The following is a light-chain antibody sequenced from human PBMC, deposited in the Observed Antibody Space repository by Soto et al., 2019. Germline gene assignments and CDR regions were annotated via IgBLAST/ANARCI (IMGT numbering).Light chain of an antibody. V-gene: IGKV3-15*01. CDR2: SAS. Sequence: ETVMTQSPATLSASPGESATLSCRASQSVNSDFAWYQQIPGQAPRLLIYSASTGATGGPARFSGSGSGTEFTLTISSLQSEDFAIYYCQQYNNWPLTFGGGTKVEI. J-gene: IGKJ4*01. CDR1: QSVNSD. CDR3: QQYNNWPLT.